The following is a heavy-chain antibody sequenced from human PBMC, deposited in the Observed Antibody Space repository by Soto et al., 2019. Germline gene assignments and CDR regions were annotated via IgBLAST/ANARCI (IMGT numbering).Heavy chain of an antibody. CDR1: GGSISSGGYY. CDR2: IYYSGST. D-gene: IGHD1-7*01. Sequence: SETLSLTCNVSGGSISSGGYYWSWIRQHPGKGLEWIGYIYYSGSTYYNPSLKSRVTISVDTSKNQFSLKLSSVTAADTAVYYCARASNWNYVYFDYWGQGTLVTVSS. V-gene: IGHV4-31*03. CDR3: ARASNWNYVYFDY. J-gene: IGHJ4*02.